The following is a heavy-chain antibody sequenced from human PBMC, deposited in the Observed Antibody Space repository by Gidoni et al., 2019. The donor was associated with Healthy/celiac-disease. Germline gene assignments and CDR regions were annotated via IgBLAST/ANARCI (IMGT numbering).Heavy chain of an antibody. Sequence: QVQLQQWGAGLLKPSETLSLTCAVYGGSFSGYYWSWIRQPPGKGLEWIGEINHSGSTNYNPTLKSKVNISVDTSKNQFSLKLSSVTAADTAVYYCARGSKLYVDTAMQSNWFDPWGQGTLVTVSS. V-gene: IGHV4-34*01. CDR1: GGSFSGYY. CDR3: ARGSKLYVDTAMQSNWFDP. D-gene: IGHD5-18*01. J-gene: IGHJ5*02. CDR2: INHSGST.